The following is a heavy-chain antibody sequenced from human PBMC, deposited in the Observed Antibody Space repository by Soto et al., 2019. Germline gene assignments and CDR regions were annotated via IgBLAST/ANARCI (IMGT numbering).Heavy chain of an antibody. CDR3: ARDMGFGLSDY. CDR1: GYTFTSYA. D-gene: IGHD3-10*01. V-gene: IGHV1-3*01. Sequence: QVQLVQSGAEGKKPGASVKVSCKASGYTFTSYAIYWVRQAPGQRLEWMGWINAGNGNTKYSQKFQGRVTITRDTSASTAYMELSSLRSEDTAVYYCARDMGFGLSDYWGQGTLVTVSS. CDR2: INAGNGNT. J-gene: IGHJ4*02.